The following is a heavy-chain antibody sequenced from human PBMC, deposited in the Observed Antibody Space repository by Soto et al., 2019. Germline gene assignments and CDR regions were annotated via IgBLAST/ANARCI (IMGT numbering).Heavy chain of an antibody. Sequence: ASVKVSCKASGYPFTSYDINWVRQAPGQGLEWMGWISAYNGNTNYAQKLQGRVTMTTDTSTSTAYMELRSLRSDDTAVYYCARYDFWSGYRHYYYYYMDVWGKGTTVTVSS. D-gene: IGHD3-3*01. CDR3: ARYDFWSGYRHYYYYYMDV. CDR2: ISAYNGNT. V-gene: IGHV1-18*01. CDR1: GYPFTSYD. J-gene: IGHJ6*03.